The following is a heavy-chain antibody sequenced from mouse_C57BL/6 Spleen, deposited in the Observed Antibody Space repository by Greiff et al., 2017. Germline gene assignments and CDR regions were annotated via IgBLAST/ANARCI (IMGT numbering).Heavy chain of an antibody. CDR3: ARGYYDSSHYYAMDY. CDR2: IDPSDSET. D-gene: IGHD1-1*01. CDR1: GYTFTSYW. J-gene: IGHJ4*01. Sequence: QVQLQQPGAELVRPGSSVKLSCKASGYTFTSYWMHWVKQRPIQGLEWIGNIDPSDSETHYNQKFKDKATLTVDKSSSTANMQLSSLTSEDSAVYYCARGYYDSSHYYAMDYWGQGTSVTVSS. V-gene: IGHV1-52*01.